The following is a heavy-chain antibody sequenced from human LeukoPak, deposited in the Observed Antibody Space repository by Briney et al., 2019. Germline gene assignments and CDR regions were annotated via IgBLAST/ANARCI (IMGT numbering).Heavy chain of an antibody. CDR2: ISSSGNTI. V-gene: IGHV3-48*03. CDR1: GFTFSSYE. J-gene: IGHJ4*02. Sequence: GGSVRLSCAASGFTFSSYEMNWVRQAPGKGLEWVSYISSSGNTIYYADSVKGRFTISRDNAKNTLYLQMNSLRAEDTAVYYCADSNFDYWGQGTLVTVSS. D-gene: IGHD5-18*01. CDR3: ADSNFDY.